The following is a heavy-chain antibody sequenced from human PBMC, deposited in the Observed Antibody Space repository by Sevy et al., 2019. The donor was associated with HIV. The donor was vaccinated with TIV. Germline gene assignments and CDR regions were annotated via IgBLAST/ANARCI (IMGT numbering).Heavy chain of an antibody. Sequence: GGSLRLSCAASGFTFNTHVMNWVRQAPGKGLEWVSSFSGFGNTYYADSVRGRFTISRDNAKNTLYLQMNSLRADDTAVYYCAKVLNPALESMMEVTVRSLKGFDVWGQGTMVTVSS. J-gene: IGHJ3*01. CDR1: GFTFNTHV. D-gene: IGHD3-22*01. V-gene: IGHV3-23*01. CDR3: AKVLNPALESMMEVTVRSLKGFDV. CDR2: FSGFGNT.